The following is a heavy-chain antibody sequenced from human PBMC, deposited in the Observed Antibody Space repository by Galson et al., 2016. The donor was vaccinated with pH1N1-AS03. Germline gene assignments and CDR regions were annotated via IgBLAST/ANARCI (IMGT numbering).Heavy chain of an antibody. CDR2: FIPILGTV. J-gene: IGHJ4*02. CDR1: GGTFSNYA. V-gene: IGHV1-69*13. Sequence: SVKVSCKASGGTFSNYAISWVRQAPGQGLEWMGGFIPILGTVNYAQKFQGRVTITADESTSAAYMELSSLRSEDTAVYYCARVEYYYHSSGLYPWHFDYWGQGTLVTVSS. D-gene: IGHD3-22*01. CDR3: ARVEYYYHSSGLYPWHFDY.